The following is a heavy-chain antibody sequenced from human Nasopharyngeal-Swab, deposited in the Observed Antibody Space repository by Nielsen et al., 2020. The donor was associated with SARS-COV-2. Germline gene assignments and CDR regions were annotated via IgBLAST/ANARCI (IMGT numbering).Heavy chain of an antibody. J-gene: IGHJ5*02. D-gene: IGHD3-22*01. CDR3: AREKTHYDSSGYYYLWFDP. Sequence: RQAPGKGLEWIGYFYYSGSTNYNPSLKSRVTISVDTSKNQFSLKLSSVTAADTAVYYCAREKTHYDSSGYYYLWFDPWGQGTLVTVSS. V-gene: IGHV4-59*01. CDR2: FYYSGST.